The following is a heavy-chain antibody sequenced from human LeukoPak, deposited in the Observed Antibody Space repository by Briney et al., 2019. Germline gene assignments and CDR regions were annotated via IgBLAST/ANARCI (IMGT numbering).Heavy chain of an antibody. CDR2: INHSGST. CDR1: GGSFSGYY. J-gene: IGHJ4*02. V-gene: IGHV4-34*01. CDR3: ARARLSIVRGITNFDY. Sequence: SETLSLTCAVYGGSFSGYYWSWIRQPPGKGLEWIGEINHSGSTNYNPSLKSRVTISVDTSKNQFSLKLSSVTAADTAVYFCARARLSIVRGITNFDYWGQGTVVTVSS. D-gene: IGHD3-10*01.